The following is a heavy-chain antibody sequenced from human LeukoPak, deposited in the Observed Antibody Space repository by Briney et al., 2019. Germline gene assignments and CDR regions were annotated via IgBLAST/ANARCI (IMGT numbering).Heavy chain of an antibody. D-gene: IGHD4/OR15-4a*01. CDR1: GFTFSSYA. V-gene: IGHV3-48*03. CDR3: ARGGAHDY. CDR2: INSGGSTI. Sequence: GGSLRLSCAASGFTFSSYAMNWVRQAPGKGLEWVSYINSGGSTIYYADSVRGRFTISRDNAKNSLYLQMNSLRADDTAVYYCARGGAHDYWGQGTLVTVSS. J-gene: IGHJ4*02.